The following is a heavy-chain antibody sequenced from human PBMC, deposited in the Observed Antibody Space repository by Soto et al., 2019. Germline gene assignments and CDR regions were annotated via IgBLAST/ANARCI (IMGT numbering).Heavy chain of an antibody. Sequence: QVQLVESGGGVVQPGRSLRLSCAASGFTFSSYGMHCVRQAPGKGLEWVAVIWYDGSDKYYADSVKGRFTIARDNSKNTLYLQMNSLRAEDTAVYYCARATYGDQNDYWGQGTLVTVSS. CDR3: ARATYGDQNDY. CDR2: IWYDGSDK. D-gene: IGHD4-17*01. CDR1: GFTFSSYG. V-gene: IGHV3-33*01. J-gene: IGHJ4*02.